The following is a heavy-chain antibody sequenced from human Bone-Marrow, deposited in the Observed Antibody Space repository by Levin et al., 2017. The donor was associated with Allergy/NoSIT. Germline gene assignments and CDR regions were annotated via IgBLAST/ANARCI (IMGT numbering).Heavy chain of an antibody. CDR2: IYYSGST. Sequence: SETLSLTCTVSGASISSYYWSWIRQPLGKGLEWIGHIYYSGSTNYNPSLKSRVTISVDTSKNQFSLKLISVTAADTAVYYCTSGYGSGSFDAFDIWGQGTMVTVSS. D-gene: IGHD3-10*01. V-gene: IGHV4-59*01. J-gene: IGHJ3*02. CDR3: TSGYGSGSFDAFDI. CDR1: GASISSYY.